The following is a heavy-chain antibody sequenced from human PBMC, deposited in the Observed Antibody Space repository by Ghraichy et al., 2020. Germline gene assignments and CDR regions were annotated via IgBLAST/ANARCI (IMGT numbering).Heavy chain of an antibody. J-gene: IGHJ4*02. CDR2: IYHSGST. Sequence: SETLSLTCTVSGYSISSGYYWGWIRQPPGKGLEWIGSIYHSGSTYYNPSLKSRVTISVDTSKNQFSLKLSSVTAADTAVYYCAREGGSEVDYWGQGTLVTVSS. CDR3: AREGGSEVDY. CDR1: GYSISSGYY. D-gene: IGHD3-16*01. V-gene: IGHV4-38-2*02.